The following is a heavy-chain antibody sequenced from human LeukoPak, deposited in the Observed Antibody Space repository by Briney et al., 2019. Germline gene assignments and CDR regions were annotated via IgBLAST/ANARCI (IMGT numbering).Heavy chain of an antibody. J-gene: IGHJ4*02. V-gene: IGHV1-46*01. D-gene: IGHD6-6*01. CDR1: GYTFTSYY. CDR2: INPSGGST. CDR3: ARVGGSSIPHNGGIAARLYLRY. Sequence: ASVKVSCKASGYTFTSYYMHWVRQAPAQGLEWMGIINPSGGSTSYAQKFQGRVTMTRDTSTSTVYMELSSLRSEDTAVYYCARVGGSSIPHNGGIAARLYLRYWGQGTLVTVSS.